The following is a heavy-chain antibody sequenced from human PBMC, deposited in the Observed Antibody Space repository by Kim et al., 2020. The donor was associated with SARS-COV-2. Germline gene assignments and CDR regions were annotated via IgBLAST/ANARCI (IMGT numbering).Heavy chain of an antibody. CDR1: GGSISSSSYY. CDR3: ASRSHIVVTRGFDY. CDR2: IYYSGST. Sequence: SETLSLTCTVSGGSISSSSYYWGWIRQPPGMGLEWLGSIYYSGSTYYNPSLKSRVTISVDTSKNHFPLKLSPVTAADTAVYYCASRSHIVVTRGFDYWGQGTLVTVSS. V-gene: IGHV4-39*02. J-gene: IGHJ4*02. D-gene: IGHD5-12*01.